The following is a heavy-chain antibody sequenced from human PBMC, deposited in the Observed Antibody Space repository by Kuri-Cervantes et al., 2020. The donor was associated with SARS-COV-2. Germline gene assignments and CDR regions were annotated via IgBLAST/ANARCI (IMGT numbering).Heavy chain of an antibody. V-gene: IGHV4-38-2*02. CDR2: LSHGGST. Sequence: GSLRLSCSVSGYSTNSGYYWGWIRQPPGKGLEWIGSLSHGGSTFYTPSLKSRVTISLDTSKNLFSLKLSSVTAADTAVYYCARHSPPGYSYGVGGWFDPWGQGTLVTVSS. J-gene: IGHJ5*02. CDR3: ARHSPPGYSYGVGGWFDP. CDR1: GYSTNSGYY. D-gene: IGHD5-18*01.